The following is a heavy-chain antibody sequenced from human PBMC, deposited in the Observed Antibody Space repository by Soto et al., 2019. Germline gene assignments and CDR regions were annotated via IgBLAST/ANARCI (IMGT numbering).Heavy chain of an antibody. CDR3: ARDSSGSFDY. V-gene: IGHV4-31*03. Sequence: PSETLSLTCTVSGGSISSGGYYWSWIRQHPGKGLEWIGYIYYSGSTYYNPSLKSRVTISVDTSKNQFSLKLSSVTAADTAVYYCARDSSGSFDYWGQGTRVTVSS. D-gene: IGHD3-22*01. CDR2: IYYSGST. J-gene: IGHJ4*02. CDR1: GGSISSGGYY.